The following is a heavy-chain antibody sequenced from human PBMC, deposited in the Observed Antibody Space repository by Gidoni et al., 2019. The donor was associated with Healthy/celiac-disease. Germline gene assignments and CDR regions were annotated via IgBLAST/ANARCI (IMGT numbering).Heavy chain of an antibody. V-gene: IGHV4-39*01. CDR3: ASIPLSDSSGTPDY. Sequence: QLQLQESGPGLVKPSETLSLTCTSPGGSISSSSYYWGWIRQPPGKGLEWIGSIYYSGSTYYNPSLKSRVTISVDTSKNQFSLKLSSVTAADTAVYYCASIPLSDSSGTPDYWGQGTLVTVSS. J-gene: IGHJ4*02. D-gene: IGHD3-22*01. CDR1: GGSISSSSYY. CDR2: IYYSGST.